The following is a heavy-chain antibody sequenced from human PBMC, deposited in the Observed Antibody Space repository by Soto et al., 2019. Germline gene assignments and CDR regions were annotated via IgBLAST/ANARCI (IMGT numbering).Heavy chain of an antibody. V-gene: IGHV4-30-2*01. CDR3: AKGMTTGTKFDY. CDR1: GGSISSGGYS. CDR2: IYHSGST. Sequence: QLQLQESGSGLVKPSQTLSLTCAVSGGSISSGGYSCNWIRQPPGKGLEWIGYIYHSGSTYYNPSLKSRVTISVNRSKNQFSLKLSFWTAADPAGYFCAKGMTTGTKFDYRGQGTLVPV. J-gene: IGHJ4*02. D-gene: IGHD3-10*01.